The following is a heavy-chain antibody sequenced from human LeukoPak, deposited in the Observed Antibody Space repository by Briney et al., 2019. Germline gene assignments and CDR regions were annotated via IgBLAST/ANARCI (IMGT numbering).Heavy chain of an antibody. CDR3: ARVASGSYQNYFDY. V-gene: IGHV3-9*01. J-gene: IGHJ4*02. D-gene: IGHD3-10*01. CDR2: ISWNSGSI. CDR1: GFTFDDYA. Sequence: PGGSLRLSCAASGFTFDDYAMHWVRQAPGKGLEWGSGISWNSGSIGYADSVKGRFTISRDNAKNSLYLQMNSLRAEDTAVYYCARVASGSYQNYFDYWGQGTLVTVSS.